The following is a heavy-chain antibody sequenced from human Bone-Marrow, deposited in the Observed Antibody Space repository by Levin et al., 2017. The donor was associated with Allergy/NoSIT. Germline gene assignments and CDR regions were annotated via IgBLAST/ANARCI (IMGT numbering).Heavy chain of an antibody. CDR1: GGSISSSSYY. V-gene: IGHV4-39*01. CDR2: IYYSGNT. CDR3: ARPLRVAYCGGDCYWGWFDP. Sequence: ESLKISCTVSGGSISSSSYYWGWIRQPPGKGLEWIGNIYYSGNTYYNPSLKSRVTISVDTSKNQFSLKLSSVTAADTAVYYCARPLRVAYCGGDCYWGWFDPWGQGTLVTVSS. D-gene: IGHD2-21*02. J-gene: IGHJ5*02.